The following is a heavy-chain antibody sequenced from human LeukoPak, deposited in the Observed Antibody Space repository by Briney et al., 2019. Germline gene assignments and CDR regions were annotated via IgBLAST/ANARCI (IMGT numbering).Heavy chain of an antibody. CDR2: ISSSGSTI. J-gene: IGHJ3*02. Sequence: GGSLRLSCAASGFTFSSYEMNWVRQAPGKGLEWVSYISSSGSTIYYADSVKGRFAISRDNAKNSLYLQMNSLRAEDTALYYCARGRAAFNGDYYDSSGFLEAFDIWGQGTMVTVSS. CDR1: GFTFSSYE. D-gene: IGHD3-22*01. V-gene: IGHV3-48*03. CDR3: ARGRAAFNGDYYDSSGFLEAFDI.